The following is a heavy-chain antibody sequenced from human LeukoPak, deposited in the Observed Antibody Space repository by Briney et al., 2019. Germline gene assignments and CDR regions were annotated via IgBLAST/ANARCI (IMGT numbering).Heavy chain of an antibody. Sequence: SETLSLTCTVSGGSISSYYWSWIRQPPGKGLGWIGYIYYSGSTNYNPSLKSRVTISVDTSKNQFSLKLSSVTAADTAVYYCARGWDSRGNYFDYWGQGTLVTVSS. CDR3: ARGWDSRGNYFDY. J-gene: IGHJ4*02. D-gene: IGHD3-22*01. V-gene: IGHV4-59*01. CDR2: IYYSGST. CDR1: GGSISSYY.